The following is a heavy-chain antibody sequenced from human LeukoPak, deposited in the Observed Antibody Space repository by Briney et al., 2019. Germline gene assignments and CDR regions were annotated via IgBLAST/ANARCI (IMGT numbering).Heavy chain of an antibody. CDR3: ARDRMGDCATTSCYLAF. D-gene: IGHD2-2*01. Sequence: ASVKVSCKASGYTFTAYYLHWVRQAPGQGLEWMGWMNPNSGDTNYAQKFQGRVTMTRDTSISTAYMELSGLTSDDTAMYYCARDRMGDCATTSCYLAFWGQGALATVSS. CDR2: MNPNSGDT. J-gene: IGHJ4*02. CDR1: GYTFTAYY. V-gene: IGHV1-2*02.